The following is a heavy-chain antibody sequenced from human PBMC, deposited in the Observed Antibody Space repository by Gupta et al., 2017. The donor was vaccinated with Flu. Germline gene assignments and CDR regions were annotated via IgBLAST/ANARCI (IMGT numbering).Heavy chain of an antibody. CDR3: AGGEEVKFGYWTLEY. D-gene: IGHD3-22*01. Sequence: YAMHWVRQSPGKGLEWVAVISYDVTNKYYADSGKGRFTISRDFSKNMVFLEMDSLRPEDSAVYHCAGGEEVKFGYWTLEYWGQGALVTVST. CDR2: ISYDVTNK. V-gene: IGHV3-30*03. J-gene: IGHJ4*02. CDR1: YA.